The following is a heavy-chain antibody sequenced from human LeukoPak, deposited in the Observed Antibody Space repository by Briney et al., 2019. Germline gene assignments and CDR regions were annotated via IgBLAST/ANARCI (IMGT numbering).Heavy chain of an antibody. V-gene: IGHV1-69*13. CDR1: GGTFSSYA. D-gene: IGHD3-22*01. Sequence: ASVKVSCKASGGTFSSYAISWVRQAPGQGLEWMGGIIPIFGTANYAQKFQGRVTITADESTSTAYMELSSLRSEDTAVYYCARASSRGYYYDGSGYLFDYWGQGTLVTVSS. CDR3: ARASSRGYYYDGSGYLFDY. CDR2: IIPIFGTA. J-gene: IGHJ4*02.